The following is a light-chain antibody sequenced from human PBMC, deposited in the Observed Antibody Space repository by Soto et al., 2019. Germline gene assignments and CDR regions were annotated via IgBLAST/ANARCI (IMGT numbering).Light chain of an antibody. J-gene: IGKJ1*01. CDR1: QSVSNN. Sequence: EIVLTQSPGTLSLSPGERATLSCRASQSVSNNYLAWYQQKPGQAPRLLIYGASTRATGIPARFSGSGSVTEFTLTISSLQPEDFAVYYCQQYNNWPPWTFGQGTKVDI. CDR2: GAS. CDR3: QQYNNWPPWT. V-gene: IGKV3-15*01.